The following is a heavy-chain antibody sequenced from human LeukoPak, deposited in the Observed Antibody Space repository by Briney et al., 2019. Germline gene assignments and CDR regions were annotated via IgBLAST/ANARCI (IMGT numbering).Heavy chain of an antibody. CDR3: AWVVVVAATWFDP. J-gene: IGHJ5*02. D-gene: IGHD2-15*01. CDR1: GGSISSYY. V-gene: IGHV4-59*01. Sequence: SETLSLTCTVSGGSISSYYWSWIRQPPGKGLEWIGYIYYSGSTNYNPSLKSRVTISVDTSKNQFSLKLSSVTAADTAVYYCAWVVVVAATWFDPWGQGTLVTVSS. CDR2: IYYSGST.